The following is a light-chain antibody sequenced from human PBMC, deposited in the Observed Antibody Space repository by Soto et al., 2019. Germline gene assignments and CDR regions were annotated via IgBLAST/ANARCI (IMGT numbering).Light chain of an antibody. V-gene: IGLV2-14*01. CDR2: AVT. Sequence: QSVLTQPASVSGSPGQSITISCTGTSSDVGGYNYVSWYQQHPGKAPKLMIYAVTDRPSGVSSRFSGSKSGNTASLTISWLQAEDEADYYCSSSTSSSTLFGPGTKLTVL. CDR3: SSSTSSSTL. J-gene: IGLJ1*01. CDR1: SSDVGGYNY.